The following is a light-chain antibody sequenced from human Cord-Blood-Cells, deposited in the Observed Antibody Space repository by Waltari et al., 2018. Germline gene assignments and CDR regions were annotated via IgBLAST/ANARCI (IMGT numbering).Light chain of an antibody. CDR2: DGS. CDR1: SSDVGGYND. V-gene: IGLV2-14*01. J-gene: IGLJ3*02. Sequence: QSVLTPAAAVAAPPRPSTTTSCTSTSSDVGGYNDVSWYQQHPGKAPKLMIYDGSKRPSGVSNRFSGSKSGNTASLTISGLQAEDEADYYCSSYTSSSTWVFGGGTKLTVL. CDR3: SSYTSSSTWV.